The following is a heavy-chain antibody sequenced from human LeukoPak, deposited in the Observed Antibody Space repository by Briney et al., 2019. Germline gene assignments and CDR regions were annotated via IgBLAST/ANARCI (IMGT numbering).Heavy chain of an antibody. D-gene: IGHD2-15*01. CDR3: VTLVGQFDY. CDR2: IYYSGST. CDR1: GASIGSYY. V-gene: IGHV4-59*08. J-gene: IGHJ4*02. Sequence: PSETLSLTCTVSGASIGSYYWSWIRQPPGKGLEWIGYIYYSGSTNYNPSLKSRVTISVDTSKKQFSLKLSSVTAADTAVYYCVTLVGQFDYWGRRPLVTVSS.